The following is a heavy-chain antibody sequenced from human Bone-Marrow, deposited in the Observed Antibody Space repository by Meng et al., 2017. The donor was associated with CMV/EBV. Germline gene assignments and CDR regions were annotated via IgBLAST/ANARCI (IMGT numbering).Heavy chain of an antibody. V-gene: IGHV4-61*01. Sequence: SETLSLTCTVSGGSVSSGRYYWSWIRQPPGKGLEWIGYIYYSGSTNYNPSLKSRVTISVDTSKNQFSLKLSSVTAADTAVYYCARQVVVVPAASETNYYYYYGMDVWGQGTTVTVSS. J-gene: IGHJ6*02. CDR3: ARQVVVVPAASETNYYYYYGMDV. CDR2: IYYSGST. CDR1: GGSVSSGRYY. D-gene: IGHD2-2*01.